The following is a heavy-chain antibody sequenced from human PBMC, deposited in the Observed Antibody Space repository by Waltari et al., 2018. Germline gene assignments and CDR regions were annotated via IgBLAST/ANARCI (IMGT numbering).Heavy chain of an antibody. J-gene: IGHJ4*02. CDR2: INPNSGGT. D-gene: IGHD1-26*01. V-gene: IGHV1-2*06. CDR1: GYTFTGYY. CDR3: ARSHLIVGATIDFDY. Sequence: QVQLVQSGAEVKKPGASVKVSCKASGYTFTGYYMHWVRQAPGQGLEWMGRINPNSGGTNYAQKFQGRVTMTRDTSISTAYMELSRLRSDDTAVYYCARSHLIVGATIDFDYWGQGTLVTVSS.